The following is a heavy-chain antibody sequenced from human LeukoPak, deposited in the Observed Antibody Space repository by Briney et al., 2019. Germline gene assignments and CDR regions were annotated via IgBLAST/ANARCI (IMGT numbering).Heavy chain of an antibody. Sequence: SETLSLTCTVSGGSISSYYWSWIRQPPGKGLEWIGYIYYSGSTNYNPSLKSRVTISVDTSKNQFSLKLSSVTAADTAVYYCARHYYGSWDYGMDVWGQGTTVTVSS. CDR2: IYYSGST. V-gene: IGHV4-59*08. J-gene: IGHJ6*02. CDR1: GGSISSYY. CDR3: ARHYYGSWDYGMDV. D-gene: IGHD3-10*01.